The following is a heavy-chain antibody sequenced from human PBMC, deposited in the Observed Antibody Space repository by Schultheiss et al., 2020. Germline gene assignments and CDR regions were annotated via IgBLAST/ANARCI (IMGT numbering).Heavy chain of an antibody. CDR3: AKTRGQYSSYEYDS. Sequence: GGSLRLSCAASGFTFSSYSMNWVRQAPGKGLECVSNIKSDGSEKYYVDSVRGRFTISRDNSKNTLYLQMNSLRAEDTAVYYCAKTRGQYSSYEYDSWGQGTLVTVSS. D-gene: IGHD6-6*01. J-gene: IGHJ5*02. CDR1: GFTFSSYS. V-gene: IGHV3-7*03. CDR2: IKSDGSEK.